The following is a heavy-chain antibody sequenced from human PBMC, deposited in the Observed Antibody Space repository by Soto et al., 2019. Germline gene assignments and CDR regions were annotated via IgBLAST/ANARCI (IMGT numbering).Heavy chain of an antibody. Sequence: PSETLSLTCTVSGGSFSSSSNYWAWLRQAPGKGLEWLGTIYTSGNIYYNPSLKSRVSTSVDTSRNQFALKLTSCTAAETAVYKCASHDPVYRSGCGEAYQHWRRGTLVTASS. D-gene: IGHD2-15*01. CDR2: IYTSGNI. J-gene: IGHJ1*01. CDR1: GGSFSSSSNY. CDR3: ASHDPVYRSGCGEAYQH. V-gene: IGHV4-39*01.